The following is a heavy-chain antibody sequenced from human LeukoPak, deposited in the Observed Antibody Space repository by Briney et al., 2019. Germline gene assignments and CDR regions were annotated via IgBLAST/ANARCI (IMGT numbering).Heavy chain of an antibody. Sequence: PGGSLRLSCAASGFTFSSYWMHWVRQAPGKGLVWVSRITSDGSSTSYADSVKGRFTISRDNAKNTLYLQMNSLRAEDTAVYYCARLASAAGPFWGQGTLVTVSS. CDR1: GFTFSSYW. D-gene: IGHD6-13*01. CDR3: ARLASAAGPF. CDR2: ITSDGSST. J-gene: IGHJ4*02. V-gene: IGHV3-74*01.